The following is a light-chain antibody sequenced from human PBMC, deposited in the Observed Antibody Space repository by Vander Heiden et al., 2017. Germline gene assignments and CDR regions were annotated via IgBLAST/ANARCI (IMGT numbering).Light chain of an antibody. Sequence: QSVFTQPPSVSGAPGQRISISCTGRSSNIGAGYGVHWYQQLPGTAPKLLIYGNTNRPSGVPDRFSGSKSGTSASLAITGLQAEDEADYYCQSYDSSLSVVFGGGTKLTVL. CDR2: GNT. J-gene: IGLJ2*01. CDR1: SSNIGAGYG. CDR3: QSYDSSLSVV. V-gene: IGLV1-40*01.